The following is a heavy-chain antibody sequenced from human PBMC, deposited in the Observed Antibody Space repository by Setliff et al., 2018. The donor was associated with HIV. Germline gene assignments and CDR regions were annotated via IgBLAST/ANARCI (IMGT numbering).Heavy chain of an antibody. J-gene: IGHJ4*02. Sequence: SVKVSCKASGGTFSNYAINWVRQAPGQGLEWMVGIIPILGTANYAQKFQGRVTITTDESTSTAYMELSSLRSEDTAVYYCARGAHPGSAEDYWGQGTLVTAPQ. CDR1: GGTFSNYA. V-gene: IGHV1-69*05. CDR2: IIPILGTA. CDR3: ARGAHPGSAEDY. D-gene: IGHD3-10*01.